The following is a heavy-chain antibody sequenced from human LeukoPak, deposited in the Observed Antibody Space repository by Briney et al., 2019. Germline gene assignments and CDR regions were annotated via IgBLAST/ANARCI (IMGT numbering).Heavy chain of an antibody. CDR1: GFAFSTYP. D-gene: IGHD4-17*01. CDR2: VSGSGGHK. V-gene: IGHV3-23*01. J-gene: IGHJ3*02. CDR3: AKGGASVTDAPHGDVVTTTLDGFDI. Sequence: GGSLRLSCVAAGFAFSTYPMSWVRQAPGKGLELVSGVSGSGGHKFYADSAKGQVTISRDNSKKTLYLQMSSLRADDTAVYYCAKGGASVTDAPHGDVVTTTLDGFDIWGHGTMVTVST.